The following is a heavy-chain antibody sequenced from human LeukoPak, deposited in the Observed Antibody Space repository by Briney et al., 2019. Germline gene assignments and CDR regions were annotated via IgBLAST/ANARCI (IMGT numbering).Heavy chain of an antibody. CDR1: GFTFSSYG. J-gene: IGHJ5*02. V-gene: IGHV3-30*02. D-gene: IGHD2-2*01. Sequence: GGSLRLSCAASGFTFSSYGMHWVRQAPGKGLEWVAFIRYDGSNKYYADSVKGRFTISRDNSKNTLYLQMNSLRAEDTAVYYCAKGVYCSSTSCYEKWFDPWGQGTLVTVSS. CDR3: AKGVYCSSTSCYEKWFDP. CDR2: IRYDGSNK.